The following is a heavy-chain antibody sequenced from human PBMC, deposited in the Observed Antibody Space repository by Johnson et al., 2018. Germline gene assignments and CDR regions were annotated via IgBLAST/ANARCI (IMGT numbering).Heavy chain of an antibody. CDR3: ARVRGTRSLYYYYGMDV. CDR1: GFTFSSYG. Sequence: QVQLVESGGGVVQPGRSLRLSCAASGFTFSSYGMHWVRQAPGKGLEWVAVLWYDGSNKYYADSVKGRFTISRDNSKNTLYLQMNSQRAEDTAVYYCARVRGTRSLYYYYGMDVWGQGTTVTVSS. V-gene: IGHV3-33*01. CDR2: LWYDGSNK. J-gene: IGHJ6*02. D-gene: IGHD3-16*01.